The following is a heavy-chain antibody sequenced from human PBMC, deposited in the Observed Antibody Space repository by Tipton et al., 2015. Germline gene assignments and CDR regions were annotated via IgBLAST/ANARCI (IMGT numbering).Heavy chain of an antibody. CDR1: AYSISSDYY. J-gene: IGHJ4*02. CDR2: IHYSGNS. V-gene: IGHV4-61*01. D-gene: IGHD3-10*01. Sequence: TLSLTCAVSAYSISSDYYWGWIRQPPGKGLEYIGYIHYSGNSNYNPSLKSRISMSVDTSKNQISLKMTSVTAADTAFYYCARHKDSGTYPMDCWGQGTLVTVSS. CDR3: ARHKDSGTYPMDC.